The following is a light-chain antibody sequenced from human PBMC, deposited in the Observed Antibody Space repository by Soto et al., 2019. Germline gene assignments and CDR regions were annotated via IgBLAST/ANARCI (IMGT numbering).Light chain of an antibody. V-gene: IGLV6-57*03. Sequence: NFMLPQPHSVSESPGKTVTISCTRSSGSIASNYVQWYQQRPGSAPTTVIYEDNQRPSGVPDRFSGSIDSSSNSASLTIYGLKTEDEADYYCQSYDSSNVVFGGGTQLTVL. J-gene: IGLJ2*01. CDR3: QSYDSSNVV. CDR2: EDN. CDR1: SGSIASNY.